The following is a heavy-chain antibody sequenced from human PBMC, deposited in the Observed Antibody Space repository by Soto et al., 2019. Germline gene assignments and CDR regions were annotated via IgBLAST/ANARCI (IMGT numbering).Heavy chain of an antibody. J-gene: IGHJ6*02. CDR2: ISDSGST. CDR3: ARVSPTPNWNDVNYYGMDV. D-gene: IGHD1-1*01. CDR1: GGSISSGGFS. V-gene: IGHV4-30-2*01. Sequence: SETLSLTCVVSGGSISSGGFSWSWIRQPPGKGLEWIGHISDSGSTYYNPSIRSRVTISVDRSKNQFSLKMSSVTAADTAVYYCARVSPTPNWNDVNYYGMDVWGQGTTVTVSS.